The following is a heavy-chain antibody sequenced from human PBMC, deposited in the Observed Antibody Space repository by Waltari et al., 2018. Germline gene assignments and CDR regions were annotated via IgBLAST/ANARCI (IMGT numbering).Heavy chain of an antibody. J-gene: IGHJ4*02. CDR3: ARGTAYGDYPDY. CDR2: IYYSGST. CDR1: RGSISNYY. D-gene: IGHD4-17*01. Sequence: QVQLQESGPGLVKPSETLSLTCTVSRGSISNYYWSWIRQPPGKGLEWIGYIYYSGSTNYNPSLKSRVTISVDTSKNQFSLNLSSVTAADTAVYYCARGTAYGDYPDYWGQGTLVTVSS. V-gene: IGHV4-59*01.